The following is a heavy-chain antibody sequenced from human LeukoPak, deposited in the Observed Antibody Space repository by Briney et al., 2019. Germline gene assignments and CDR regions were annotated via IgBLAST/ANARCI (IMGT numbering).Heavy chain of an antibody. V-gene: IGHV4-38-2*01. D-gene: IGHD2-2*01. J-gene: IGHJ4*02. CDR2: IYHSGST. CDR3: ARLVVVPAALAFDY. Sequence: SETLSLTCAVSGYSISSGYYWGWIRQPTGKGLEWIGGIYHSGSTYYNPSLKSRVTISVDTSKNQFSLKLSSVTAADTAVYYCARLVVVPAALAFDYWGQGTLVTVSS. CDR1: GYSISSGYY.